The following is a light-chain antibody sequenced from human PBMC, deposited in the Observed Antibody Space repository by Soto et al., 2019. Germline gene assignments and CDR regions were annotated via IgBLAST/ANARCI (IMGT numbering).Light chain of an antibody. J-gene: IGKJ5*01. CDR1: QSVSTY. Sequence: EIVLTQSPATLSLSPGERATLSCRASQSVSTYLGWYQQKPGQAPRLLIYDASNRATCIPARFSGSGSGTDFTLTISSLEPEDFAVYYCQQRSNWITFGQGTRLEIK. CDR2: DAS. V-gene: IGKV3-11*01. CDR3: QQRSNWIT.